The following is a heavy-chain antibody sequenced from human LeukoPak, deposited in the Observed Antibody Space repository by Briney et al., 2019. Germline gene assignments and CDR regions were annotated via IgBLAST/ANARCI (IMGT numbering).Heavy chain of an antibody. Sequence: ASVKVSCKASGYTFTSYDINWVRQATGQGLEWMGWMNPNSGNTGYAQKLQGRVTMTRNTSISTAYMELSSLGSEDTAVYYCARVGEYSSSWYRGDYYYYYMDVWGKGTTVTVSS. D-gene: IGHD6-13*01. CDR1: GYTFTSYD. CDR2: MNPNSGNT. J-gene: IGHJ6*03. V-gene: IGHV1-8*01. CDR3: ARVGEYSSSWYRGDYYYYYMDV.